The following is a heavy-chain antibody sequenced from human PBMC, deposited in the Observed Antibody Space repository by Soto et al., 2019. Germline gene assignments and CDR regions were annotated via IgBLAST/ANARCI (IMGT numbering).Heavy chain of an antibody. CDR2: IPYDGENT. D-gene: IGHD1-26*01. CDR3: EKVEERWDLTLKYHH. V-gene: IGHV3-30*18. J-gene: IGHJ5*02. CDR1: GFPFSIYA. Sequence: QTGGSLRLSCEASGFPFSIYAMHWVRQSPGKGLEWVAGIPYDGENTYYADSVKGRFTISRDNSKNTLYLQMDSLRAEDTAVYFCEKVEERWDLTLKYHHWGQXT.